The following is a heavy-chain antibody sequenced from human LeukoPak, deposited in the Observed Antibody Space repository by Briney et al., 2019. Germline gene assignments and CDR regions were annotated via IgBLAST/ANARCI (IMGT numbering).Heavy chain of an antibody. CDR2: INPNSGGT. Sequence: ASVKVSCKASGFTFTTYNMHWMRQAPGQGLEWMGWINPNSGGTNYAQKFQGRVTMTRDTSISTAYMELSRLRSDDTAVYYCARESVRLDDSSGYYQNFDYRGQGTLVTVSS. CDR3: ARESVRLDDSSGYYQNFDY. D-gene: IGHD3-22*01. V-gene: IGHV1-2*02. J-gene: IGHJ4*02. CDR1: GFTFTTYN.